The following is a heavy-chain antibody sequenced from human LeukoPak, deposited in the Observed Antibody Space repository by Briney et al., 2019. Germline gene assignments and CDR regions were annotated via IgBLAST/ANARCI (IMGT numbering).Heavy chain of an antibody. V-gene: IGHV4-59*08. CDR2: IYYSGST. CDR3: ARNPRSVAGPSPYGMDV. D-gene: IGHD6-19*01. J-gene: IGHJ6*02. CDR1: GGSINSYY. Sequence: PSETLSLTCTVSGGSINSYYWNWIRQPPGKGLEWIGYIYYSGSTNYNPSLKSRVTISVDTSKNQFSLKLSSVTAADTAVYYCARNPRSVAGPSPYGMDVWGQGTTVTVSS.